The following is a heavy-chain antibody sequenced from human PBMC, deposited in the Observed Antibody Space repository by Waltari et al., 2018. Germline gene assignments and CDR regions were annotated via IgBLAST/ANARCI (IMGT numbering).Heavy chain of an antibody. CDR2: IEPDGGEK. CDR1: GFTFRNHW. CDR3: ARLWNGPDS. V-gene: IGHV3-7*03. Sequence: EVQLVESGGGLVQPGGSLRVSCAASGFTFRNHWMRWVRQPPGKGLEWVGNIEPDGGEKNYVDSVKGRFTISRDNAQNSVHLQMNSLRPEDTAVYYCARLWNGPDSWGQGALVTVSS. J-gene: IGHJ4*02. D-gene: IGHD1-1*01.